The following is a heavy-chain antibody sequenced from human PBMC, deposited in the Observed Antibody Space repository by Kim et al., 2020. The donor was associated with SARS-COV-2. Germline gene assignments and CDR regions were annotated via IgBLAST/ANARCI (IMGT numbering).Heavy chain of an antibody. D-gene: IGHD2-21*02. V-gene: IGHV5-51*01. CDR2: IYPGDSDT. J-gene: IGHJ3*02. Sequence: GESLKISCKGSGYSFTSYWIGWVRQMPGKGLEWMGIIYPGDSDTRYSPSFQGQVTISADKSISTAYLQWSSLKASDTAMYYCARPLPCGGDCYSGGGGAFDIWGQGTMVTVSS. CDR1: GYSFTSYW. CDR3: ARPLPCGGDCYSGGGGAFDI.